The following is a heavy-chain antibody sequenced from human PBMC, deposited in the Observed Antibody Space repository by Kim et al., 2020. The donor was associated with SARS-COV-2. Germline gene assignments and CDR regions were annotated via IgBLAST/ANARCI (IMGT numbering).Heavy chain of an antibody. CDR2: IYYSGST. D-gene: IGHD6-13*01. V-gene: IGHV4-59*01. CDR3: ARVNSASRSGPLEGAAGTWGDWFDP. J-gene: IGHJ5*02. Sequence: SETLSLTCTVSGGSISSYYWSWIRQPPGKGLEWIGYIYYSGSTNYNPSLKSRVTISVDTSKNQFSLKLSSVTAADTAVYYCARVNSASRSGPLEGAAGTWGDWFDPWGQGTLVAVSS. CDR1: GGSISSYY.